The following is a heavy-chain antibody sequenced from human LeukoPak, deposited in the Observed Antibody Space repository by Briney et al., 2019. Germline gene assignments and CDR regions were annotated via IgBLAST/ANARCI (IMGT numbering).Heavy chain of an antibody. CDR2: ISGDSTYI. CDR3: ARVSGRLERQSDLDY. V-gene: IGHV3-21*01. D-gene: IGHD1-1*01. CDR1: GFTFASYS. J-gene: IGHJ4*02. Sequence: GGSLRLSCAASGFTFASYSMNWVRQAPGKGPEWVSSISGDSTYIYNAGSVKGRFTISRDNAQASLYLQMISLRADDTTVYYCARVSGRLERQSDLDYWGQGALVIVSS.